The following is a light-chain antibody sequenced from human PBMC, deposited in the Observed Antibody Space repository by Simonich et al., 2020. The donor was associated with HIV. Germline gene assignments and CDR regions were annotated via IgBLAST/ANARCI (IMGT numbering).Light chain of an antibody. Sequence: DIVMTQSPDSLAVSLGERATINCKSSQSVFHSSTHKNYLAWYQQKPGQPPKLLIYWASTRESGVPDRFSGSGSGTDFTLTISSLQAEDVAVYYCQHYSNAPRTFGQGTKVEIK. CDR3: QHYSNAPRT. V-gene: IGKV4-1*01. CDR2: WAS. CDR1: QSVFHSSTHKNY. J-gene: IGKJ1*01.